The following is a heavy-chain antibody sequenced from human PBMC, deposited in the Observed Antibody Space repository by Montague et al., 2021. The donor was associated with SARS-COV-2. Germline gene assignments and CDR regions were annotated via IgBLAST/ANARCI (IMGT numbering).Heavy chain of an antibody. CDR2: INHSGST. CDR1: GGSFSGYY. V-gene: IGHV4-34*01. Sequence: SETLSLTCAVYGGSFSGYYWSWIRQPPGKGLEWIGEINHSGSTNYNPSLKSRVTLSVDTSKNQFSLKLSSVTAADTAVYYCARGRVDIVVVVAATPPYFDYWGQGTLVTVSS. CDR3: ARGRVDIVVVVAATPPYFDY. J-gene: IGHJ4*02. D-gene: IGHD2-15*01.